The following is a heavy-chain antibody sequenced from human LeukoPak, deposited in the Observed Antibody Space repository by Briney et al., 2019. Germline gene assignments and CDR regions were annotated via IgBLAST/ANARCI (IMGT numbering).Heavy chain of an antibody. Sequence: GGSLRLSCVASGFTVSSNFMSWVRQAPGKGLEWVSVIYSAGDTYYADSVKGRFTISRDNLKNTLYVQMNSLRSDDSAVYYCARDYCRDVSCSIRWFDPWGQGTLVTVSS. CDR3: ARDYCRDVSCSIRWFDP. D-gene: IGHD2-15*01. V-gene: IGHV3-66*02. J-gene: IGHJ5*02. CDR2: IYSAGDT. CDR1: GFTVSSNF.